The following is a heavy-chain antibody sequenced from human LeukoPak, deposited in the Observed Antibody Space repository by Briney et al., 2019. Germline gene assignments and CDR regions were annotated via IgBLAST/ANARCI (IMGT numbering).Heavy chain of an antibody. Sequence: GASVKVSCKASGGTFSSYAISWVRQAPGQGLEWMGRIIPILGIANYAQKFQGRVTITADKSTSTAYMELSSLRSEDTAVYYCATRCGGGSCYPHSYYFDYWGQGTLVTVSS. CDR1: GGTFSSYA. J-gene: IGHJ4*02. CDR2: IIPILGIA. D-gene: IGHD2-15*01. V-gene: IGHV1-69*04. CDR3: ATRCGGGSCYPHSYYFDY.